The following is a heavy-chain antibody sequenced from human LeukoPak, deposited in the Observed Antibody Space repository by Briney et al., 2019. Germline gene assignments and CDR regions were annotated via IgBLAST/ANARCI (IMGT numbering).Heavy chain of an antibody. V-gene: IGHV3-48*03. CDR3: ARDFGSGYDSWYYYYGMDV. CDR2: ISSSGSTI. D-gene: IGHD5-12*01. J-gene: IGHJ6*04. CDR1: GFTFSSYE. Sequence: GGSLRLSCAASGFTFSSYEMNWVRQAPGKGLEWVSYISSSGSTIYYADSVKGRFTIFRDNAKNSLYLQMNSLRAEDTAVYYCARDFGSGYDSWYYYYGMDVWGKGTTVTVSS.